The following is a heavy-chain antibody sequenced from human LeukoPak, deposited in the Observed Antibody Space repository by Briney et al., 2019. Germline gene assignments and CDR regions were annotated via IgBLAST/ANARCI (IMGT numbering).Heavy chain of an antibody. Sequence: PGGSLRLSCAASGFTFSNAWMSWVRQAPGKGLEWVGRIKSKTDGGITDYAAPVKGRFTISRDDSKNTLYLQMNSLKTEDTAVYYCTTDLSYTSQLWLEDYYYMDVWGKGTTVTVSS. V-gene: IGHV3-15*01. CDR1: GFTFSNAW. D-gene: IGHD5-18*01. CDR3: TTDLSYTSQLWLEDYYYMDV. J-gene: IGHJ6*03. CDR2: IKSKTDGGIT.